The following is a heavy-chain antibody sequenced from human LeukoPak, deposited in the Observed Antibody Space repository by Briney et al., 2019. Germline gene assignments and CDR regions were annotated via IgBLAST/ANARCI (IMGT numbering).Heavy chain of an antibody. J-gene: IGHJ4*02. CDR1: GGSISSSSYY. Sequence: NPSETLSLTCTVSGGSISSSSYYWGWIRQPPGKGLEWIGSIYYSGSTYYNPSLKSRVTISVDTSKNQFSLKLSSVTAADTAVYYCARSLTGPDYWGQGTLVTVSS. V-gene: IGHV4-39*07. D-gene: IGHD1-14*01. CDR3: ARSLTGPDY. CDR2: IYYSGST.